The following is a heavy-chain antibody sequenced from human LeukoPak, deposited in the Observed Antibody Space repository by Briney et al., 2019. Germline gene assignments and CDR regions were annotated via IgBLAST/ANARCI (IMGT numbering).Heavy chain of an antibody. CDR1: GGTFSSYA. D-gene: IGHD2-2*01. J-gene: IGHJ6*02. CDR3: ARGCSSTSCYHMYYYGMDV. V-gene: IGHV1-69*13. CDR2: IIPPFDTS. Sequence: LWASVKVSCKASGGTFSSYAISWVRQAPGQGLEWMGGIIPPFDTSNYAQNFQGRVTITADESTSTVYMELSSLRSEDTAVYYCARGCSSTSCYHMYYYGMDVWGQGTTVTVSS.